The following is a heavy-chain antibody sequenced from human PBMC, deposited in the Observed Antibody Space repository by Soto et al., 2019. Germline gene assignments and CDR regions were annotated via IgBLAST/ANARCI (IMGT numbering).Heavy chain of an antibody. V-gene: IGHV1-69*01. J-gene: IGHJ5*02. CDR3: ASAPTSIVVVPAAIPWFDP. D-gene: IGHD2-2*01. Sequence: QVQLVQSGAEVKKPGSSVKVSCKASGGTFSSYAISWVRQAPGQGLEWIGGIIPIFGTANYAQKFQGRVKITADESTSTAYMELSSLRSEDTAVYYCASAPTSIVVVPAAIPWFDPWGQGTLVTVSS. CDR2: IIPIFGTA. CDR1: GGTFSSYA.